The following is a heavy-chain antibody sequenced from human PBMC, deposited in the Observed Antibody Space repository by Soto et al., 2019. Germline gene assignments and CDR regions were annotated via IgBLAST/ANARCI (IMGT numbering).Heavy chain of an antibody. D-gene: IGHD3-22*01. CDR3: AREPYDITGNRIAS. Sequence: KAAETLSLTCTVSGGSISGDYYWNLIREAPGKGLEWIGYVYHTGSTYHNPSLKSRGSISVDTSNNQFSLKLSSVTAADTAVYFCAREPYDITGNRIASWGQGIPVTVSS. CDR1: GGSISGDYY. V-gene: IGHV4-30-4*01. CDR2: VYHTGST. J-gene: IGHJ5*01.